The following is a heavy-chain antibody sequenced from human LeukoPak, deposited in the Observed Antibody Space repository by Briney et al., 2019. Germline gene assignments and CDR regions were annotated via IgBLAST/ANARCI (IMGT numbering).Heavy chain of an antibody. V-gene: IGHV4-34*01. D-gene: IGHD5-18*01. J-gene: IGHJ4*02. CDR3: ATVRGYSYGVFDY. CDR2: INHSGST. Sequence: SETLSLTCAVYGGSFSGYYWSWIRQPPGKGLEWIGEINHSGSTNYNPSLRSRVTMSVDTSKNQFSLKLSSVTAADTAVYYCATVRGYSYGVFDYWGQGTLVTVSS. CDR1: GGSFSGYY.